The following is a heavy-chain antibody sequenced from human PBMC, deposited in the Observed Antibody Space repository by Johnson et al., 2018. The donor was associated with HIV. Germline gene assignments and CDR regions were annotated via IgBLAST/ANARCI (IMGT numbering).Heavy chain of an antibody. J-gene: IGHJ3*02. CDR1: GFTFSSYV. Sequence: VQLVESGGGVVQPGRSLRLSCAASGFTFSSYVMHWVRQASGKGLEWVANIKQDASEKYYVDSLKGRFTISRDNAKNSLYLQMNSLRAEDTAVYYCARDDDYSKVRAFDIWGQGTMVTVSS. CDR3: ARDDDYSKVRAFDI. V-gene: IGHV3-7*01. D-gene: IGHD4-11*01. CDR2: IKQDASEK.